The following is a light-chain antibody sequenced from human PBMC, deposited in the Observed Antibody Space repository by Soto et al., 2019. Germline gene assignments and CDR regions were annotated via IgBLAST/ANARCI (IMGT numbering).Light chain of an antibody. CDR1: QSVSSY. CDR3: QQRSNWPLTWT. J-gene: IGKJ1*01. CDR2: DAS. Sequence: EIVMTQSPATLSVSPGERATLSCRASQSVSSYLAWYQQKPGQAPRLLIYDASNRATGIPARFSGSGSGTDFTLTISSLEPEDFAVYYCQQRSNWPLTWTFGQGTKVDIK. V-gene: IGKV3-11*01.